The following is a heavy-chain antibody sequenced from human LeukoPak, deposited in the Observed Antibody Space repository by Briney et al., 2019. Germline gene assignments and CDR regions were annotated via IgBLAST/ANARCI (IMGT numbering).Heavy chain of an antibody. CDR2: ISGSGGST. J-gene: IGHJ4*02. CDR1: GFTFSSYA. CDR3: AKRPTDYDILTEDDY. Sequence: PGGSLRLSCAASGFTFSSYAMSWVRQAPGKGLEWVSAISGSGGSTYYADSVKGRFTISRDNSKNTLYRQMNSLRAEDTAVYYCAKRPTDYDILTEDDYWGEGTLVTVSS. V-gene: IGHV3-23*01. D-gene: IGHD3-9*01.